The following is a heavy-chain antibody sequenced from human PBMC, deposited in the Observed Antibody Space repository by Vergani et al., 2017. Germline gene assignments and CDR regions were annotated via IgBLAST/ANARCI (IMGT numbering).Heavy chain of an antibody. Sequence: QVQLVESGGGVVQPGRSLRLSCAASGFTFSSYGMHWVRQAPGKGLEWVAVIWYDGSNKYYADSVKGRFTISRDNSKNTLYLQMNSLRAEDTAVYYCARGGYSYGYGAGYYYGMDVGGQGTTVTVSS. CDR2: IWYDGSNK. CDR1: GFTFSSYG. V-gene: IGHV3-33*01. J-gene: IGHJ6*02. CDR3: ARGGYSYGYGAGYYYGMDV. D-gene: IGHD5-18*01.